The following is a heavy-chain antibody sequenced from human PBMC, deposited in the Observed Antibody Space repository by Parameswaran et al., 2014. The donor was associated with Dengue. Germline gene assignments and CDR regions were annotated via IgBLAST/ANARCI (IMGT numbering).Heavy chain of an antibody. V-gene: IGHV3-23*01. J-gene: IGHJ2*01. D-gene: IGHD2-15*01. Sequence: RWIRQPPGKGLEWVSAIGDSGGSKYYADSVKGRFTISRDNSKNTLYLQMNSLRAEDTAVYYCAGGDCSSGSCWAGDLWGRGTLVTVSS. CDR2: IGDSGGSK. CDR3: AGGDCSSGSCWAGDL.